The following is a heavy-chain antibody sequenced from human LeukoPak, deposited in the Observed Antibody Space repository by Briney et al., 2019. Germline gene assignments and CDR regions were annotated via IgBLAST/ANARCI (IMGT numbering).Heavy chain of an antibody. CDR2: IIPILETP. J-gene: IGHJ5*02. V-gene: IGHV1-69*01. D-gene: IGHD3-22*01. CDR3: AGGATDDRDWFDP. Sequence: SVRVSCKASGGTFSSDPINWVRQAPGQGPEWMGGIIPILETPDYAQRFQGRVTITADESTSTAYLGLSSLRSEDTAVYFCAGGATDDRDWFDPWGQGTLVTVSS. CDR1: GGTFSSDP.